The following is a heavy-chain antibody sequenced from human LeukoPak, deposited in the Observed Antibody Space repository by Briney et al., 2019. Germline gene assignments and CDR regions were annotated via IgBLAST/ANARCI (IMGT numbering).Heavy chain of an antibody. V-gene: IGHV4-59*12. CDR1: GGSISSYY. CDR3: AAGWGIYSFDF. Sequence: SSETLSLTCAVSGGSISSYYWTWIRQPPGKGLEWIGFIYYTGNTNSNPSLKSRVIISLETSKNQFSLKLNSLTAADTAVYFCAAGWGIYSFDFWGHGTMVIVSS. D-gene: IGHD3-16*01. CDR2: IYYTGNT. J-gene: IGHJ3*01.